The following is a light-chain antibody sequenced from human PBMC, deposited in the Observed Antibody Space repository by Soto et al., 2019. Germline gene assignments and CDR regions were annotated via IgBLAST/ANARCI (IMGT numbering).Light chain of an antibody. CDR3: QSYDSSLSTSV. V-gene: IGLV1-40*01. J-gene: IGLJ2*01. CDR2: GNS. Sequence: QSVLTQPPSVSGAPGQRVTISCTGSSSNIGAGYDVHWYQLLPGTAPKLLIYGNSNRPSGVPDRFSGSKSGTSASLAITGLQAEDEADYYCQSYDSSLSTSVFGGGTKVTVL. CDR1: SSNIGAGYD.